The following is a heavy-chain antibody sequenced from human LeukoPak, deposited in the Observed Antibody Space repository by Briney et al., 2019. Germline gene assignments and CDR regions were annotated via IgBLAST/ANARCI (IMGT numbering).Heavy chain of an antibody. V-gene: IGHV3-72*01. J-gene: IGHJ4*02. D-gene: IGHD1-26*01. CDR2: IRNKANSYGT. Sequence: GGSLRLSCAASGFSFSDHYMDWVRLAPGKGLEWVGRIRNKANSYGTEYAASVRGRFTISRDDSKDSLYLQMNSLRFEDTALYYCTRVRLGAATRYFDYWGQGTLVTVSS. CDR3: TRVRLGAATRYFDY. CDR1: GFSFSDHY.